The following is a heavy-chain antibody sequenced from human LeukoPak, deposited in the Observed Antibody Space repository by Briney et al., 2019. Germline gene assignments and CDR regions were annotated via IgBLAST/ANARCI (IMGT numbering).Heavy chain of an antibody. D-gene: IGHD1-26*01. V-gene: IGHV3-74*01. CDR3: AKDVWRYSGSYYDFDY. CDR1: GFIFSSYW. Sequence: PGGSLRLSCAASGFIFSSYWMHWVRQAPGKGLVWVSRINSDGSSTSYADSVKGRFTISRDNAKNTLYLQMNSLRAEDTAVYYCAKDVWRYSGSYYDFDYWGQGTLVTVSS. J-gene: IGHJ4*02. CDR2: INSDGSST.